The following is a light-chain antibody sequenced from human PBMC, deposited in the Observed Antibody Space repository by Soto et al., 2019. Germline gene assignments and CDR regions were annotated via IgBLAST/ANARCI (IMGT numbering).Light chain of an antibody. CDR2: DAS. V-gene: IGKV3-11*01. CDR3: QQRYNWLT. Sequence: EIVLTQSPATLSLSPGERTTLSCRASQTVSSYLAWYQQKPGQAPRLLIYDASNSATGIPARFSGSGSGTDFTLTISSLEPEDFAVYYCQQRYNWLTFGGGTRVEIK. CDR1: QTVSSY. J-gene: IGKJ4*01.